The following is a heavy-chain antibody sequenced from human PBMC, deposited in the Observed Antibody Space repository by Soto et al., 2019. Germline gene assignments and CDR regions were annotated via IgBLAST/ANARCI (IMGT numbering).Heavy chain of an antibody. CDR2: IIPIVGIV. D-gene: IGHD2-2*01. CDR3: ARDLGQSGRVLPAPNWFDP. J-gene: IGHJ5*02. V-gene: IGHV1-69*08. Sequence: QVQLVQSGAEVKKPGSSVKVSCKASGGTFGSYTINWVRQAPGQGLEWMGRIIPIVGIVNYAQKLQGRVTITADKSTSTAYMELSSLRSEDTAMYYCARDLGQSGRVLPAPNWFDPSGQGTLVTVSS. CDR1: GGTFGSYT.